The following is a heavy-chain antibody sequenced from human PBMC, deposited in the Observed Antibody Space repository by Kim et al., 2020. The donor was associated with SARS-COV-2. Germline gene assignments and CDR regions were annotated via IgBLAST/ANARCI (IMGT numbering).Heavy chain of an antibody. J-gene: IGHJ5*02. CDR3: ARGGRWFDP. CDR1: GFTFSSYW. Sequence: GGSLRLSCAASGFTFSSYWMHWVRQAPGEGLVWVSRVSTDGSGTNYADSVKGRFTISRDNAKNTQYLQMSSLRVEDTAVYYCARGGRWFDPWGQGTLVTVSS. V-gene: IGHV3-74*01. CDR2: VSTDGSGT. D-gene: IGHD1-26*01.